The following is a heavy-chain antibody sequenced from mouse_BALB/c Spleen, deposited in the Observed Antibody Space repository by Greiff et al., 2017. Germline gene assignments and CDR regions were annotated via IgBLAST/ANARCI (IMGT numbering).Heavy chain of an antibody. CDR2: IYPGNSDT. V-gene: IGHV1-5*01. J-gene: IGHJ4*01. Sequence: EVQLQQSGTVLARPGASVKMSCKASGYTFTSYWMHWVKQRPGQGLEWNGAIYPGNSDTSYNQKFKGKAKLTAVTSTSTAYMELSSLTNEDSAVYYCTVYGTGAMDYWGQGTSVTVSS. CDR3: TVYGTGAMDY. D-gene: IGHD1-1*02. CDR1: GYTFTSYW.